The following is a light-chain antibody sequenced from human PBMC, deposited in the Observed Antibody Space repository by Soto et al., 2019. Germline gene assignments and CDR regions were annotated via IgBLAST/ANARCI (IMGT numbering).Light chain of an antibody. CDR3: QQYNTWTWT. CDR1: QSVGTN. J-gene: IGKJ1*01. V-gene: IGKV3-15*01. Sequence: EIVMTQSPATLSMSPGERATLSFRASQSVGTNVAWFQQKPGQPPRLLMYGASTWASGIPVRFSGSGSGTDFTLTISSLQSEDFAIYYCQQYNTWTWTFGQGTKVDI. CDR2: GAS.